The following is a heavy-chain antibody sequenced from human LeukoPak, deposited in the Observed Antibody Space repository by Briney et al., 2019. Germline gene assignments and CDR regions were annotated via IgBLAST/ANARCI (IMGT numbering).Heavy chain of an antibody. CDR2: IYYSGST. D-gene: IGHD1-14*01. V-gene: IGHV4-61*08. CDR3: ARDAGHNRFDY. Sequence: SETLSLTCTVSGGSISSGGYSWSWIRQHPGKGLEWIGYIYYSGSTNYNPSLKSRVTISVDTSKNQFSLKLSSVTAADTAVYYCARDAGHNRFDYWGQGTLVTVSS. CDR1: GGSISSGGYS. J-gene: IGHJ4*02.